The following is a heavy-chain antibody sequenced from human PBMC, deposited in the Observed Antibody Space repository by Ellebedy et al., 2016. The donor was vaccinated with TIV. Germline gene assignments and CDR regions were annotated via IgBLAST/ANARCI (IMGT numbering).Heavy chain of an antibody. J-gene: IGHJ5*02. CDR3: ARHMEALGSFAS. D-gene: IGHD7-27*01. Sequence: GESLKISCRGSGYTFTNNWISWVRQKPGKGLEWMARIDPTDSYTNYSPSFQGHVTISVDPSVSTAYLQWSSLEASDTATYFCARHMEALGSFASWGQGTLVSVSS. CDR2: IDPTDSYT. CDR1: GYTFTNNW. V-gene: IGHV5-10-1*01.